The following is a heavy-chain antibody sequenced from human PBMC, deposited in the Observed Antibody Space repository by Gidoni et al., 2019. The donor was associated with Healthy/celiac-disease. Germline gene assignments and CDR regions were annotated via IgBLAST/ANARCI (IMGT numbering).Heavy chain of an antibody. D-gene: IGHD6-13*01. CDR3: ARGYTFYGSSSWYPSYGMDV. V-gene: IGHV4-34*01. Sequence: QVQLQQWGAGLLKPSETLSLTCAVYGGSFSGYYWSWIRQPPGKGLEWIGEINHSGSTNYNPSLKSRVTISVDTSKNQFSLKLSSVTAADTAVYYCARGYTFYGSSSWYPSYGMDVWGQGTTVTVSS. CDR1: GGSFSGYY. CDR2: INHSGST. J-gene: IGHJ6*02.